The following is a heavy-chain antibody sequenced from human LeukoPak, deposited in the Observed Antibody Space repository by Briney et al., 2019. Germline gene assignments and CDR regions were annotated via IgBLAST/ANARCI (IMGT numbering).Heavy chain of an antibody. CDR3: ARDYDSSGYYYYFDY. V-gene: IGHV1-2*02. Sequence: ASVKVSCKASGGTFSSYAISWVRQAPGQGLEWMGWINPNSGGTNYAQKFQGRVTMTRDTSISTAYMELSRLRSDDTAVYYCARDYDSSGYYYYFDYWGQGTLVTVSS. CDR1: GGTFSSYA. CDR2: INPNSGGT. J-gene: IGHJ4*02. D-gene: IGHD3-22*01.